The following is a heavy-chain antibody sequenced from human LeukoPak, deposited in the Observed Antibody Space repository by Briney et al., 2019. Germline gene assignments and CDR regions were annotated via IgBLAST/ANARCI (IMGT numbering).Heavy chain of an antibody. V-gene: IGHV3-7*03. Sequence: AGGSLRLSCTASGFTFSSYWMGWVRQAPGKGLEWVAHIKQDESERYYVNSAKGRFTISRDNAKKSLFLQMNSLRVEDTAMYFCAREGPGALWDIWGRGTMVTVSS. CDR1: GFTFSSYW. CDR3: AREGPGALWDI. CDR2: IKQDESER. D-gene: IGHD1-26*01. J-gene: IGHJ3*02.